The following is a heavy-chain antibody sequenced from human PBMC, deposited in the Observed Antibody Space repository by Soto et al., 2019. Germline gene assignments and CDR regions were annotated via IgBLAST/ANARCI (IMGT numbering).Heavy chain of an antibody. Sequence: PGGSLRLSCAASGFTFSDYYMSWIRQAPGKGLEWVSYISSSGSTIYYADSVKGRFTISRDNAKNSLYLQMNSLRAEDTDVYYCARAPTTFNWNYVGAGWFDPCGQXSLVTVSA. CDR2: ISSSGSTI. J-gene: IGHJ5*02. V-gene: IGHV3-11*01. CDR1: GFTFSDYY. CDR3: ARAPTTFNWNYVGAGWFDP. D-gene: IGHD1-7*01.